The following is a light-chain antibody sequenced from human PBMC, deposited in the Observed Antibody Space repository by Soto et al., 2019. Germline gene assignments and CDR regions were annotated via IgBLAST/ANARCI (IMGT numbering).Light chain of an antibody. V-gene: IGLV2-23*01. CDR3: CSYAGSSTYV. Sequence: QSALTQPASVSGSPGQSITISCTGTSSDVGSYNLVSWYQQHPGKAPKLMIYEGSRRPSGVSNRFSASKSGNTASLTISGLQAEDEAVYYCCSYAGSSTYVFGGGTKVTVL. CDR1: SSDVGSYNL. CDR2: EGS. J-gene: IGLJ2*01.